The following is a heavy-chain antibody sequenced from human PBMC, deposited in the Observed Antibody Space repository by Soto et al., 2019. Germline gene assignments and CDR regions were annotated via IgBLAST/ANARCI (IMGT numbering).Heavy chain of an antibody. Sequence: GGSLRLSCAASGFTFSSYEMNWVRQAPGKGLEWVSYISSSGSTIYYADSVKGRFTISRDNAKNSLYLQMNSLRAEDTAVYYCARVGSEYYDSGGYYDQLTGVYWGQGTLVTVSS. CDR1: GFTFSSYE. J-gene: IGHJ4*02. CDR2: ISSSGSTI. V-gene: IGHV3-48*03. D-gene: IGHD3-22*01. CDR3: ARVGSEYYDSGGYYDQLTGVY.